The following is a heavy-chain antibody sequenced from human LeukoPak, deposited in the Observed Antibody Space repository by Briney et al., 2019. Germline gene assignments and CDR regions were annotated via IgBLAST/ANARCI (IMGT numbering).Heavy chain of an antibody. V-gene: IGHV4-30-2*01. Sequence: PSETLSLTCTVSGGSISSGGYYWSWIRQPPGKGLEWIGYIYHSGSTYYNPSLKSRVTISVDRSKNQFSLKLSSVTAADTAMYYCARHIGGVDYYWGQGALVTVSS. J-gene: IGHJ4*02. CDR2: IYHSGST. D-gene: IGHD2-8*01. CDR1: GGSISSGGYY. CDR3: ARHIGGVDYY.